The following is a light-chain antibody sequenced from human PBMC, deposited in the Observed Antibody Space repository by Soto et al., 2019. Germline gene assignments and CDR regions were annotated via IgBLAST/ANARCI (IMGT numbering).Light chain of an antibody. CDR1: RPISTN. CDR2: AAS. Sequence: AIRMTQSPSSISAFKGDRVTITCRTSRPISTNLAWYQQKPGKTPTLLMYAASTLQSGVPSRFSGSGSGTDFTLTISCLQSEDFATYYCQQYYTYPLAFGQGTNIEIK. CDR3: QQYYTYPLA. V-gene: IGKV1-8*01. J-gene: IGKJ1*01.